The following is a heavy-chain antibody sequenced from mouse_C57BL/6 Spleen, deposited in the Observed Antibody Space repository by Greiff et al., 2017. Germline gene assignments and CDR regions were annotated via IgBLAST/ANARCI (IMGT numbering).Heavy chain of an antibody. J-gene: IGHJ3*01. V-gene: IGHV5-4*01. CDR2: ISDGGSYT. CDR1: GFTFSSYA. CDR3: ARDAGLRQAWFAY. Sequence: EVMSVESGGGLVKPGGSLKLSCAASGFTFSSYAMSWVRQTPEKRLEWVATISDGGSYTYYPDNVKGRFTISRDNAKNNLYLQMSHLKSEDTAMYYCARDAGLRQAWFAYWGQGTLVTVSA. D-gene: IGHD2-4*01.